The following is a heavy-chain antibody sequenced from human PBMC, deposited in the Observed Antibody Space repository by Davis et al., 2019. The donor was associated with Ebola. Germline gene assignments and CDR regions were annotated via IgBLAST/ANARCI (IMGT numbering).Heavy chain of an antibody. CDR2: FYYSGST. D-gene: IGHD7-27*01. V-gene: IGHV4-39*07. J-gene: IGHJ4*02. Sequence: SETLSLTCTVSGGSISSSSYYWGWIRQPPGKGLGWIGSFYYSGSTYYNPSLKSRVTISVDTSKNQFSLRLTSVTAADTAVYYCARRRTSAGDGYFDYWGQGTLVTVSS. CDR3: ARRRTSAGDGYFDY. CDR1: GGSISSSSYY.